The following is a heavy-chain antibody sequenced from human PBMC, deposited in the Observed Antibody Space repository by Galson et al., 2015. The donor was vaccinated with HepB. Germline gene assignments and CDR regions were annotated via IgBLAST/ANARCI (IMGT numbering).Heavy chain of an antibody. CDR3: ARVNDGWSSSNYDAFDI. CDR2: IKQDGSEK. CDR1: GFTFSSYW. Sequence: SLRLSCAASGFTFSSYWMSWVRQAPGKGLERVANIKQDGSEKYYVDSVKGRFTISRDNAKSSLYLQMNSLRAEDTAVYYCARVNDGWSSSNYDAFDIWGQGIMVTVSS. J-gene: IGHJ3*02. D-gene: IGHD6-6*01. V-gene: IGHV3-7*01.